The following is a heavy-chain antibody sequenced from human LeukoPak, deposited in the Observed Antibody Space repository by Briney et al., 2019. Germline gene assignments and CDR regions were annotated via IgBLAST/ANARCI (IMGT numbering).Heavy chain of an antibody. CDR1: GGSISSFY. CDR2: IYYSGNT. CDR3: ARGYSGSYGRFDY. D-gene: IGHD1-26*01. V-gene: IGHV4-59*01. Sequence: SETLSLTCTVSGGSISSFYWSWIRQPPGKGLEWIGYIYYSGNTNYNPSLKNRVTISVDTSKDQFSLKLSSVTAADTAVYYCARGYSGSYGRFDYWGQGALATVSS. J-gene: IGHJ4*02.